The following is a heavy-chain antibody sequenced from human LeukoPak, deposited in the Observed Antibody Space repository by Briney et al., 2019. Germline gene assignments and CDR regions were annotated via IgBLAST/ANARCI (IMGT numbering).Heavy chain of an antibody. D-gene: IGHD1-26*01. CDR3: AREVGATFWFDP. J-gene: IGHJ5*02. V-gene: IGHV1-69*01. Sequence: SVKVSCKASGGTFSSYAISWVRQAPGQGLEWMGGIIPIFGTANYAQKFQGRVTITADESTSTAYMELSSLRSEDTAVHYCAREVGATFWFDPWGQGTLVTVSS. CDR1: GGTFSSYA. CDR2: IIPIFGTA.